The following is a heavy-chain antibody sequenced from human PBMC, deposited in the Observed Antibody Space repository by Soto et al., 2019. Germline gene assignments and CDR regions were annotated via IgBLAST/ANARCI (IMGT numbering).Heavy chain of an antibody. CDR1: GFSLRTTGVG. V-gene: IGHV2-5*01. CDR2: IYWNDDK. Sequence: QITLKESGPTLVNPTQTLTLTCTYSGFSLRTTGVGVGWIRQPPGKALEWLGIIYWNDDKRYSPSLNSRFTLTSDISKSQVVLTMTNMDPVDTATYYCAHTWGLPFDYWGQGTLVIVSS. D-gene: IGHD3-16*01. CDR3: AHTWGLPFDY. J-gene: IGHJ4*02.